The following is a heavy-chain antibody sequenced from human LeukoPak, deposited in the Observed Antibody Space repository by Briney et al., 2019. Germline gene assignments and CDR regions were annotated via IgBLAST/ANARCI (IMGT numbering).Heavy chain of an antibody. CDR3: AKEVDYYDSSGYIDY. J-gene: IGHJ4*02. CDR1: GFTFSSYA. V-gene: IGHV3-9*01. Sequence: GGSLRLSCAASGFTFSSYAMHWVRQAPGKGLEWVSGISWNSGSIGYADSVKGRFTISRDNAKNSLYLQMNSLRAEDTALYYCAKEVDYYDSSGYIDYWGQGTLVTVSS. CDR2: ISWNSGSI. D-gene: IGHD3-22*01.